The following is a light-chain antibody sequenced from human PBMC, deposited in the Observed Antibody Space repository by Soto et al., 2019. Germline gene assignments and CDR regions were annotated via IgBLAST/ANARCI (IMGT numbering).Light chain of an antibody. V-gene: IGLV1-44*01. J-gene: IGLJ2*01. CDR3: ATWDDSLRGVL. Sequence: QSVLTQPPSVSGTPGQRVTVSCSGGRSNIGSNTVHWYQQLPGAAPKLLIYRDNQRPSGVPDRFAASKSGTSASLAISGLQSEDEGDYYCATWDDSLRGVLFGGGTKLTVL. CDR1: RSNIGSNT. CDR2: RDN.